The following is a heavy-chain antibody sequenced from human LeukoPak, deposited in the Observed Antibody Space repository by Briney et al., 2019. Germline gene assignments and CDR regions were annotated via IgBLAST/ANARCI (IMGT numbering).Heavy chain of an antibody. V-gene: IGHV3-7*01. CDR3: ARVAVIYYYYMEV. CDR2: IKQDESEK. CDR1: GFTFSTYW. J-gene: IGHJ6*03. Sequence: PGGSLRLSCAASGFTFSTYWMSWVRQAPGKGLEWVANIKQDESEKYYVDSVKGRFTISRDNAKNSLYLQMSSLRAEDTAVYYCARVAVIYYYYMEVWGKGTTVTVSS. D-gene: IGHD2/OR15-2a*01.